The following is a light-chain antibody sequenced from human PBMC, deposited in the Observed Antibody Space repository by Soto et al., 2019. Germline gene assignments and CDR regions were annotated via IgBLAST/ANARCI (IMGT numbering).Light chain of an antibody. V-gene: IGKV3-15*01. J-gene: IGKJ1*01. Sequence: EIVMTQSPATLSVSPGERATLSCRASQSVSSNLAWYQQKPGQAPRLLIYGASTRATGIPARFSGSGSGTEFTLTFSRLQSEDFAVYYCQQYNNWPRTFGQGTKVEIK. CDR2: GAS. CDR1: QSVSSN. CDR3: QQYNNWPRT.